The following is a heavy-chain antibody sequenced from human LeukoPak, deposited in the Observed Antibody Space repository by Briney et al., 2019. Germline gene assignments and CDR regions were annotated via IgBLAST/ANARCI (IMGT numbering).Heavy chain of an antibody. Sequence: SETLSLTCTVSGDSITPKYWNWIRQPPGKELEWIGYISYSGSTKYSPSLESRVTMSVDTSKNQFSLNWDSVTAADTAVYYCARNVGSVRAQWGEETLDSVPSASTRGK. CDR3: ARNVGSVRAQWGEETLDSVPSAST. V-gene: IGHV4-59*01. J-gene: IGHJ6*03. D-gene: IGHD1-26*01. CDR2: ISYSGST. CDR1: GDSITPKY.